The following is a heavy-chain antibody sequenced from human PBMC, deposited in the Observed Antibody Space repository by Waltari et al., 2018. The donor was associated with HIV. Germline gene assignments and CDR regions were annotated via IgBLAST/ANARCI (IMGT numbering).Heavy chain of an antibody. J-gene: IGHJ3*02. CDR3: ARLFYYDTTGYINNAFDI. V-gene: IGHV5-51*03. D-gene: IGHD3-22*01. CDR2: IYPFDSDT. Sequence: EVQLVQSGAEVRKSGESLKISCKASGYTFTNYWIAWVRQMSGEGLEWMGIIYPFDSDTRYNPSFEGQITISAYKSLATAYLEWSNLNASDAAIYYCARLFYYDTTGYINNAFDIWGQGTVVTVS. CDR1: GYTFTNYW.